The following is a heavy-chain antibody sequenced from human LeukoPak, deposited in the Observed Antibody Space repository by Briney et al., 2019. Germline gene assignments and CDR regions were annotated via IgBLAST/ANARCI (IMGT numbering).Heavy chain of an antibody. V-gene: IGHV5-51*01. J-gene: IGHJ4*02. CDR1: EYTFTNSW. D-gene: IGHD6-6*01. Sequence: GESLKISCKGFEYTFTNSWIGWVRQMPGKGLEWMGMIYPGDSDTRYSPSFQGQVTISADKSISTAYLHWSSLTASDTAMYYCAKPAPRISAVDYWGQGTRVIVPS. CDR2: IYPGDSDT. CDR3: AKPAPRISAVDY.